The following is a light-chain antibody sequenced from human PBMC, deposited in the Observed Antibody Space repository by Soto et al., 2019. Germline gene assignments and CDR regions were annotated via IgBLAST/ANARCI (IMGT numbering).Light chain of an antibody. J-gene: IGKJ1*01. Sequence: DIQMTQSPSSLSASVGDRVTITCRASQGISVYLSWYQQKPGKAPNLLIYSTLSLQVGVPSRFSGSGSGTDFTLTISGLQPEDVATYYCQQTYRSPSFGQGTKVDIK. CDR1: QGISVY. CDR3: QQTYRSPS. V-gene: IGKV1-39*01. CDR2: STL.